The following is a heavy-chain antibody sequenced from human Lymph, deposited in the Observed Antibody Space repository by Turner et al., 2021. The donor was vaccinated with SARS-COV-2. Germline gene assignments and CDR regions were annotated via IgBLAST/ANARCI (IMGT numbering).Heavy chain of an antibody. J-gene: IGHJ2*01. Sequence: EVQLVESGGGLVQPGGSVRLSCAASGFTFRSYEMNWVRQAPGKGLEWISYMSSSGGTIYYADTLKGRFTISRDNAKNSLYLQMNSLRAEDTAVYYCARDQYYDSSFYYFFRASYFDLWGRGTLVTVSS. V-gene: IGHV3-48*03. D-gene: IGHD3-22*01. CDR3: ARDQYYDSSFYYFFRASYFDL. CDR1: GFTFRSYE. CDR2: MSSSGGTI.